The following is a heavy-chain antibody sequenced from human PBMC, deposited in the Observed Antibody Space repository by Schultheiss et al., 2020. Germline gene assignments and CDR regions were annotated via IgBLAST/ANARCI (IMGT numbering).Heavy chain of an antibody. Sequence: GESLKISCAASGFTLSNYNMNWVRQAPGKGLEWVSSISAGSSDIHYADSVKGRFTISRDNAKKSLYLQMNSLRAEDTAVYYCASRDSGYDYYYYYGMDVWGQGTTVTVSS. CDR3: ASRDSGYDYYYYYGMDV. CDR1: GFTLSNYN. CDR2: ISAGSSDI. V-gene: IGHV3-21*01. D-gene: IGHD5-12*01. J-gene: IGHJ6*02.